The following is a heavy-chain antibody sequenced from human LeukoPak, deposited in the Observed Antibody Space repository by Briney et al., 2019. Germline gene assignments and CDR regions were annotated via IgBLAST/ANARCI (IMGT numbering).Heavy chain of an antibody. D-gene: IGHD3-10*01. Sequence: GSLRLSCAASGFTFSSYSMNWVRQPPGKGLEWIGEIIHSGSTNYNPSLKSRVTISIDTSKSQFSLQLSSVTAADTAVYYCARRTVRGVIKYWDQGTLVTVSS. CDR2: IIHSGST. CDR1: GFTFSSYS. CDR3: ARRTVRGVIKY. V-gene: IGHV4-34*12. J-gene: IGHJ4*02.